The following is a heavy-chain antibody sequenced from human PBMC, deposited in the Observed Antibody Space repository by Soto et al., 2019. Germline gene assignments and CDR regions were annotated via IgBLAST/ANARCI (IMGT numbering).Heavy chain of an antibody. CDR3: ARRGGWSVDY. Sequence: QVQLQESGPGLVKPSETLSLTCTVSGGSISSYYWSWIRQPPGKGLEWIGYIYYSGSTNYNPSLNSRVTISVDTSKNQFSLKLSSVTAADTAVYYCARRGGWSVDYWGQGTLVTVSS. J-gene: IGHJ4*02. CDR2: IYYSGST. CDR1: GGSISSYY. V-gene: IGHV4-59*08. D-gene: IGHD6-19*01.